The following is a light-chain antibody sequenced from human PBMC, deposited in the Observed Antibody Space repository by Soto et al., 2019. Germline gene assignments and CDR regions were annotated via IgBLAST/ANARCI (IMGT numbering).Light chain of an antibody. CDR2: AAS. Sequence: DIQMTQSPSSLSASVGDRVTITCRASQSISTYLNWYQQKPGKVPKLLIYAASTLQRGVPSRFSGSGSGTDFTLTISSLQPEDFATYYCQQSYSTPFTFGPGTKVDIK. V-gene: IGKV1-39*01. CDR1: QSISTY. J-gene: IGKJ3*01. CDR3: QQSYSTPFT.